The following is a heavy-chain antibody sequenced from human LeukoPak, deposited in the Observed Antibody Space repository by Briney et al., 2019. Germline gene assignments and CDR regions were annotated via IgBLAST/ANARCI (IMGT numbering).Heavy chain of an antibody. J-gene: IGHJ5*02. CDR3: ARENYYGSGSHNWFDP. V-gene: IGHV3-30-3*01. CDR2: ISYDGSNK. Sequence: PGRSLRLSCAASGFTFSSYAMHWVRQAPGKGLEWVAVISYDGSNKYYADSAKGRFTISRDNSKNTLYLQMNSLRAEDTAVYYCARENYYGSGSHNWFDPWGQGTLVTVSS. D-gene: IGHD3-10*01. CDR1: GFTFSSYA.